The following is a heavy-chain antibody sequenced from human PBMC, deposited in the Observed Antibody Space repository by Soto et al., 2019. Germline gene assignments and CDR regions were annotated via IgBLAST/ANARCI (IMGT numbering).Heavy chain of an antibody. D-gene: IGHD2-21*01. Sequence: QVQLQESGPGLVKPSQTLSLTCTVSGGSISSGDYYWSWIRQPPGKGLEWIGYIYYSGSTYYNPSLKSRVTISVDTSKNQFSLKLSSVTAADPAVYYCARGGAGYCGGDCYDYWGQGTLVTVSS. V-gene: IGHV4-30-4*01. CDR1: GGSISSGDYY. CDR2: IYYSGST. CDR3: ARGGAGYCGGDCYDY. J-gene: IGHJ4*02.